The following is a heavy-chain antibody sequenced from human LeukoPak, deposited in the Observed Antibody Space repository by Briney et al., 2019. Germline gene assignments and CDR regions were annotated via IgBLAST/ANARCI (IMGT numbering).Heavy chain of an antibody. V-gene: IGHV3-33*06. CDR1: GFRFSDFG. J-gene: IGHJ4*02. CDR3: AKGDNYKPLYFDN. Sequence: GGSLRLSCVASGFRFSDFGMHWVRQAPGKGLEWVAVIFYDRGKKFCADSVEGRFTISSDNSKDTLYLQMNSLRDEDTAVYYCAKGDNYKPLYFDNWGQGSLVTVSA. CDR2: IFYDRGKK. D-gene: IGHD1-20*01.